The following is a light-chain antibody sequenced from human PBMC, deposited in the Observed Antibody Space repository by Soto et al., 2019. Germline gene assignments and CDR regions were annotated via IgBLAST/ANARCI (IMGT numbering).Light chain of an antibody. J-gene: IGLJ3*02. Sequence: QSVLTQPPSASGTPGQRVTISCSGSSSNIGSNYVYWYQQLPGTAPKLRIYSNNQRPSGVPDRFSGSKSGTSASLAISGLRSEDEADYYCAAWDNSLSVLFGGGTKLTVL. CDR3: AAWDNSLSVL. CDR2: SNN. CDR1: SSNIGSNY. V-gene: IGLV1-47*02.